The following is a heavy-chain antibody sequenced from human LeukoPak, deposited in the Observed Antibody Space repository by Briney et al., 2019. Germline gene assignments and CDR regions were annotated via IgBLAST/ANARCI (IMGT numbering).Heavy chain of an antibody. J-gene: IGHJ4*02. CDR1: GGSISSYY. D-gene: IGHD3-22*01. Sequence: SETLSLTCTVSGGSISSYYWSWIRQPPGKGLEWIGYIYYSGGTNYNPSLKRRVTISVDTSKNQFSLKLSSVTAADTAVYYCARSTYYYDSSGYYSLYYFDYWGQGTLVTVSS. V-gene: IGHV4-59*01. CDR3: ARSTYYYDSSGYYSLYYFDY. CDR2: IYYSGGT.